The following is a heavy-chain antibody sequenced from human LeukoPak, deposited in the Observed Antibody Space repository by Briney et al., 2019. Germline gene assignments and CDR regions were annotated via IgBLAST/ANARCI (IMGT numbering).Heavy chain of an antibody. J-gene: IGHJ6*02. D-gene: IGHD5-18*01. CDR1: GFTFSDYW. V-gene: IGHV3-7*01. CDR3: ARGEFAWIQGSYGMNV. CDR2: IKQDGSDK. Sequence: GGSLRLSCAASGFTFSDYWMNWVRQAPAKGPEWVANIKQDGSDKYYVDSVKGRFTISRDNAKNALYLQMNSLRAEDTAVYYCARGEFAWIQGSYGMNVWGQGTTVTVSS.